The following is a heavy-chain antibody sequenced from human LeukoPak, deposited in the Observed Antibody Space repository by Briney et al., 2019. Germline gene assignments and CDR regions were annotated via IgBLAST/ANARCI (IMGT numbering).Heavy chain of an antibody. Sequence: ASVKVSCKASGYTFSTYGLNWVRQAPGHGLAWLGWISPYNGDTNYAQSLQGRVTMTRDTSTSTASMELRSLRSDDTAVYYCARVLRYSSSSGDAFDIWGKGTMVTVSS. J-gene: IGHJ3*02. CDR2: ISPYNGDT. D-gene: IGHD6-6*01. CDR3: ARVLRYSSSSGDAFDI. V-gene: IGHV1-18*01. CDR1: GYTFSTYG.